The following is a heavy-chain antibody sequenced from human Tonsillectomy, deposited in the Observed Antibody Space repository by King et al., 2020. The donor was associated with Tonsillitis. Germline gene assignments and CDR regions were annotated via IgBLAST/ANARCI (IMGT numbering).Heavy chain of an antibody. CDR2: IHYTGNT. J-gene: IGHJ4*02. CDR1: GDSISGYY. D-gene: IGHD2-2*01. CDR3: ARDYCTSTDCYPFDY. Sequence: QVQLQESGPGLVKPSETLSLTCTVSGDSISGYYWSWIRQPPGKGLEWIGYIHYTGNTKYSPSLQSRVTISVDTSKSQFSLRLKSMTAADTAVYYCARDYCTSTDCYPFDYRGRGTLVTVSS. V-gene: IGHV4-59*01.